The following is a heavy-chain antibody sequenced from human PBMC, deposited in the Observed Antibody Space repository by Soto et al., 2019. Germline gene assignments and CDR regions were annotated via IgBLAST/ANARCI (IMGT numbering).Heavy chain of an antibody. CDR1: GYTFTSYG. J-gene: IGHJ4*02. CDR3: VRKSRSSSDDY. CDR2: ISAYNGNT. D-gene: IGHD6-19*01. V-gene: IGHV1-18*01. Sequence: QVQLVQSGAEVKKPGASVKVSCKASGYTFTSYGISWVRQAPGQGLEWMGWISAYNGNTNYAQKLLDRCTITTHPSSSAAQTQQMALRSIGTAVNYWVRKSRSSSDDYRGEGTLGTVS.